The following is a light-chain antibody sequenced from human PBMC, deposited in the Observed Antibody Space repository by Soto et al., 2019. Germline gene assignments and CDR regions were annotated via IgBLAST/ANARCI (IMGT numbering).Light chain of an antibody. CDR3: SSYLGSSTLSGV. CDR1: TSDVGGYDY. V-gene: IGLV2-14*01. Sequence: QSAPTQPASVSGSPGQSITVSCTGTTSDVGGYDYVAWYQQHPGKAPKLMIYDVSSRPSGVSNRFSGSKSGNTASLTISGLQAEDEADYYCSSYLGSSTLSGVFGTGTKLTVL. CDR2: DVS. J-gene: IGLJ1*01.